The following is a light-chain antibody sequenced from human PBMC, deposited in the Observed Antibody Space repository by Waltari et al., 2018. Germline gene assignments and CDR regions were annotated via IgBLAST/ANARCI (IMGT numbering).Light chain of an antibody. Sequence: QSALTQPASVSGSPGQSIPISCSGTSNDIGSYNYISWYQQHPGRAPKLMIYDVSDRPSGLSDRFSGSKSGNTASLSISGLQAEDEADYYCSSYTSSGTLVFGGGTKLTVL. CDR1: SNDIGSYNY. CDR2: DVS. CDR3: SSYTSSGTLV. J-gene: IGLJ2*01. V-gene: IGLV2-14*03.